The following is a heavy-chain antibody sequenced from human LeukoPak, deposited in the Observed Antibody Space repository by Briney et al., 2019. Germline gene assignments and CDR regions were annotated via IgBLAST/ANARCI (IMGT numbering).Heavy chain of an antibody. Sequence: GSVKVSCQASGYTFPSYGISWVRQAPGQGLEWMGWISAYNGNTNYAQKLQGRVTMTTDTSTSTAYMELRSLRSDDTAVYYCAREDTAMVTGAFDIWGQGTMVTVSS. V-gene: IGHV1-18*01. CDR2: ISAYNGNT. J-gene: IGHJ3*02. D-gene: IGHD5-18*01. CDR1: GYTFPSYG. CDR3: AREDTAMVTGAFDI.